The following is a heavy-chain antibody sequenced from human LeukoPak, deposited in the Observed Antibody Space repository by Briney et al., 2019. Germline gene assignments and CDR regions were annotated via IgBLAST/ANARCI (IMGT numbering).Heavy chain of an antibody. Sequence: SETLSLTCTVSGHSINSPGYYWNWVRQHPGMGLEWIGYIYYGGTTYYNPSLKSRITTSVDTSKSQFSLKLSSVTAADTAVYYCAGGDRLERRFDPWGQGTLVTVSS. D-gene: IGHD1-1*01. CDR1: GHSINSPGYY. J-gene: IGHJ5*02. CDR3: AGGDRLERRFDP. V-gene: IGHV4-31*03. CDR2: IYYGGTT.